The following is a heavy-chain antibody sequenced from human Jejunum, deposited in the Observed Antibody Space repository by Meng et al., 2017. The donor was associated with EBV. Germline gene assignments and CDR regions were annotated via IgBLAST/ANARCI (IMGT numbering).Heavy chain of an antibody. J-gene: IGHJ4*02. CDR3: SGDIRSEWGFNY. CDR2: IKSKIDGETT. D-gene: IGHD1-26*01. V-gene: IGHV3-15*01. CDR1: GFSFVTAW. Sequence: HLVESGGGLVEPGGSLRLSCAASGFSFVTAWMSWVRQAPGKGLEWVGRIKSKIDGETTDYAAPVKGRFTISRDDSKNILYLQMNSLQKEDTAMYYCSGDIRSEWGFNYWGQGTLVTVYS.